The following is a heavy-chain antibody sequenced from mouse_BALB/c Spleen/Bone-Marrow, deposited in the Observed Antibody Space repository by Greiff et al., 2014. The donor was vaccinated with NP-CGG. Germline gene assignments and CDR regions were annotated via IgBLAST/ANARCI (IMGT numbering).Heavy chain of an antibody. D-gene: IGHD4-1*01. CDR3: ARFAGTPYTMDY. CDR2: IHYSGTT. Sequence: DVKLQESGPDLVKPSQSLSLTCTVTGYSITSDYSWHWIRQFPGNKLEWMGYIHYSGTTVYNPSLKSRISFTRDTSNNQFFLQLNSVTTEDTATYYCARFAGTPYTMDYWGQGTSVTVSS. J-gene: IGHJ4*01. CDR1: GYSITSDYS. V-gene: IGHV3-1*02.